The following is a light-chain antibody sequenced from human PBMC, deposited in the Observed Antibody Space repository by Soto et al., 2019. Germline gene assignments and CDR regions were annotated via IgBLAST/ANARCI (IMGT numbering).Light chain of an antibody. CDR2: GAS. CDR1: QSVSSN. J-gene: IGKJ1*01. V-gene: IGKV3D-15*01. CDR3: QEYSDWPTWT. Sequence: EIVMTQSPATLSVSPGERATLSCRTSQSVSSNLAWYQQKPGQAPRLLIYGASPRATGIPARFSGSGSGTEFTLTISSLQSEDLAIYYCQEYSDWPTWTFGQGTKVDIK.